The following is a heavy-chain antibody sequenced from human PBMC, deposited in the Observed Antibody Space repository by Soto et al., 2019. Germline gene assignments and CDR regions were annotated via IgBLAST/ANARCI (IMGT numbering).Heavy chain of an antibody. CDR1: GFTFDDYA. CDR3: AKIHHSRSSCYDS. V-gene: IGHV3-9*01. Sequence: EVQLVESGGGLVQPGRSLRLSCAASGFTFDDYAMHWVRQAPGKGLEWVSGISWNSGSIGYADSVKGRFPISRDNAKNSLYLQMNSLRAEGTALYYCAKIHHSRSSCYDSWGQGTLVNVSS. D-gene: IGHD2-2*01. J-gene: IGHJ5*02. CDR2: ISWNSGSI.